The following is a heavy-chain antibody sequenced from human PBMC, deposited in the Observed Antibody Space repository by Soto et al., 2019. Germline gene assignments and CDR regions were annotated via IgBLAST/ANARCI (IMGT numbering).Heavy chain of an antibody. J-gene: IGHJ3*01. CDR2: IHYSGSI. CDR3: ARDLDYGGNSEASDV. D-gene: IGHD4-17*01. Sequence: SETLSLTCTVAGASVSSHYWSWIRQPPGKGLEHIGSIHYSGSITYNPSLKSRVIISVDTSNNQFSLRLTSVTAADTAVYYCARDLDYGGNSEASDVWGQGTMVTVSS. CDR1: GASVSSHY. V-gene: IGHV4-59*02.